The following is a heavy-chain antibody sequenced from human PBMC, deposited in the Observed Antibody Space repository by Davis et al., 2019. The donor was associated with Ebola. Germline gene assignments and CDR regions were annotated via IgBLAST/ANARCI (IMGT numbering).Heavy chain of an antibody. V-gene: IGHV3-48*02. CDR3: ARAGVNSYDSSGYYYDY. Sequence: GESLKISCAASGFTFTRYSMSWVRQAPGKGLEWVSYISSSSSTIYYADPVKGRFTISRDNAKNSLYLQMNSLRDEDTAVYFCARAGVNSYDSSGYYYDYWGQGTLVTVSS. D-gene: IGHD3-22*01. J-gene: IGHJ4*02. CDR2: ISSSSSTI. CDR1: GFTFTRYS.